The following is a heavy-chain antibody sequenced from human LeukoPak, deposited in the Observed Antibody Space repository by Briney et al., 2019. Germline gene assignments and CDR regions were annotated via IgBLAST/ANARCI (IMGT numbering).Heavy chain of an antibody. CDR3: ALQPGIAAAGTGS. V-gene: IGHV1-69*05. Sequence: ASVKVCCKASGGTFSSYAISWVRQATGRGLEWMGGIIPIFGTANYAQKFQGRDTITTDESTSTAYMELSSLRSEDTAVYYCALQPGIAAAGTGSWGQGTLVTVSS. CDR2: IIPIFGTA. CDR1: GGTFSSYA. J-gene: IGHJ5*02. D-gene: IGHD6-13*01.